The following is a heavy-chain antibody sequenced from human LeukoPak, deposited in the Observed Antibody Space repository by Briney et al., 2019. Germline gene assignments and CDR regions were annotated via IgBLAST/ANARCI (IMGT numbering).Heavy chain of an antibody. J-gene: IGHJ6*03. CDR3: ARVGAVAGTSYYYYYYMDV. CDR2: IYTSGST. Sequence: SETLSLTCTVSGGSFSSYYWSWIRQPAGKGLEWIGRIYTSGSTNYSPSLKNRVTMSVDTSKNQFSLKLSSVTAADTAVYYCARVGAVAGTSYYYYYYMDVWGKGTTVTVSS. CDR1: GGSFSSYY. D-gene: IGHD6-19*01. V-gene: IGHV4-4*07.